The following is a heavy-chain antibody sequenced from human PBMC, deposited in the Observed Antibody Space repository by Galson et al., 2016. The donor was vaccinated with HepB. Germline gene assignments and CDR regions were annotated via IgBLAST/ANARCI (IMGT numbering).Heavy chain of an antibody. D-gene: IGHD1-26*01. CDR2: IWYDGNND. J-gene: IGHJ4*02. CDR3: ARAGNTVAFKVGHFDH. CDR1: GFTFTKYG. Sequence: SLRLSCAASGFTFTKYGMHWVRQAPGKGLEWVAAIWYDGNNDYYGDSVKGRFTISRDNSKNTVFLQMNSLRAEDTAVYYCARAGNTVAFKVGHFDHWGQGTLVTVSS. V-gene: IGHV3-33*01.